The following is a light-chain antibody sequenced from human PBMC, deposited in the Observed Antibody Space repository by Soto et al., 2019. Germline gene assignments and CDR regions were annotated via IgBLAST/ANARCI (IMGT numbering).Light chain of an antibody. V-gene: IGLV1-40*01. CDR3: QSYDSSLSGYV. CDR2: VNS. Sequence: QSALTQPSSASGAPGQRVTISCTGSSSNIGAGYDVHWYQQLPGTAPKLLIYVNSNRPSGVPDRFSGSKSGTSASLAITGLQAEDEADYYCQSYDSSLSGYVFGTGTKVTVL. CDR1: SSNIGAGYD. J-gene: IGLJ1*01.